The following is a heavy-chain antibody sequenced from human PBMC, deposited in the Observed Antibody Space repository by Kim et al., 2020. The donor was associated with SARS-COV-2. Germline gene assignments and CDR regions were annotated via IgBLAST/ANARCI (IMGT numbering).Heavy chain of an antibody. CDR2: IKSKTDGWTT. J-gene: IGHJ6*02. Sequence: GGSLRLSCAASGFTFSNAWMSWVRQAPGKGLEWVGRIKSKTDGWTTDYAAPVKGRFTISRDDSKNTLYLQMNSLKTEDTAVYYCTTEYYYGSGSYYNEGYYYYGMDVWGQGTTVTVSS. CDR3: TTEYYYGSGSYYNEGYYYYGMDV. V-gene: IGHV3-15*01. CDR1: GFTFSNAW. D-gene: IGHD3-10*01.